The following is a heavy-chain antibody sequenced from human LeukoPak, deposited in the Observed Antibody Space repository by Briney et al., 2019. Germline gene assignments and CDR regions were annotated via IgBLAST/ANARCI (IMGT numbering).Heavy chain of an antibody. Sequence: GASVKVSCKASGYTFTTYAMHWVRQAPGQRLEWMGWINGDNGNTRNSQKFQGRVTITRDTSAYTAYMELRSLSSADTAVYFCARAPYDILTGYSLNWFDPWGQGTLVTVSS. J-gene: IGHJ5*02. CDR1: GYTFTTYA. V-gene: IGHV1-3*01. CDR3: ARAPYDILTGYSLNWFDP. D-gene: IGHD3-9*01. CDR2: INGDNGNT.